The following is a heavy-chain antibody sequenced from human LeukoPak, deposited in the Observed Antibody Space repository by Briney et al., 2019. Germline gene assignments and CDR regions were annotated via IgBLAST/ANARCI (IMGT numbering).Heavy chain of an antibody. V-gene: IGHV1-18*01. J-gene: IGHJ4*02. D-gene: IGHD3-16*02. Sequence: ASVKVSCKASGYTFTSYGISWVRQAPGHGLEWMGWISAYNGNTNYAQKLQGRVTMTTDTSTSTAYMELRSLRSDDTAVYYCARAYDYVWGSYRYCSFEYWGQGTLVTVSP. CDR3: ARAYDYVWGSYRYCSFEY. CDR1: GYTFTSYG. CDR2: ISAYNGNT.